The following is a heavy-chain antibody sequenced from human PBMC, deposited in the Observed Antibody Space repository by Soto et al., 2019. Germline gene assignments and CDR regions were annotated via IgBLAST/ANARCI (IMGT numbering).Heavy chain of an antibody. CDR2: INSDGSST. Sequence: EVQLVESGGGLVQPGGSLRLSCAASGFTFSSYWMHWVRQAPGKGLVWVSRINSDGSSTSYADSVKGRFTISRDNAKNTLYLHMNSLRAEDTAVYYCARDLSSWETFGMSGVNWFDPWCQGTMVTVSS. CDR3: ARDLSSWETFGMSGVNWFDP. D-gene: IGHD3-10*01. V-gene: IGHV3-74*01. CDR1: GFTFSSYW. J-gene: IGHJ5*02.